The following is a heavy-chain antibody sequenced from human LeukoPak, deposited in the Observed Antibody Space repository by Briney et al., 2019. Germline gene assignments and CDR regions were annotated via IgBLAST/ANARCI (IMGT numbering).Heavy chain of an antibody. CDR3: ARSGRGTYYYFDL. CDR1: TYTFTRYG. V-gene: IGHV1-18*01. J-gene: IGHJ4*02. Sequence: GASVKVSCKASTYTFTRYGISWVRQAPGQGLEWMGWISGYNGNTNYAQKFLGRASMTADTATSTAYMELRSLTSDDTAMYYCARSGRGTYYYFDLWGQGTLVTVSS. D-gene: IGHD5-12*01. CDR2: ISGYNGNT.